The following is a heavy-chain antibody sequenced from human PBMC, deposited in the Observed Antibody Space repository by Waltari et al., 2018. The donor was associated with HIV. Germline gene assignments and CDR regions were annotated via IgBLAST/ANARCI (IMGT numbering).Heavy chain of an antibody. D-gene: IGHD3-22*01. V-gene: IGHV1-2*02. J-gene: IGHJ4*02. CDR3: ARDLMIVVAYFDY. CDR2: INPNSGGT. CDR1: GYTFTDYY. Sequence: QVQLVQSGAEVKKPGASVKVSCKASGYTFTDYYMHWVRQAPGQGLGWMGWINPNSGGTNDAQRCQGRVTMTRDTSISTAYMELSRLRSDDTAVYYCARDLMIVVAYFDYWGQGTLVTVSS.